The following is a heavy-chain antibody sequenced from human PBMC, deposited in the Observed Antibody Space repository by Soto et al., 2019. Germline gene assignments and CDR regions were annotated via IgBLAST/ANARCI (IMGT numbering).Heavy chain of an antibody. J-gene: IGHJ5*02. CDR1: GFTFSSYS. CDR2: ISSSSSYI. V-gene: IGHV3-21*04. D-gene: IGHD3-3*01. CDR3: ARARRHGDFWSDFNWFDP. Sequence: GGSRLSCAASGFTFSSYSMNWVRQAPGKGLEWVSSISSSSSYIYYADSVKGRFTISRDNAKNSLYLQMNSLRAEDTAVYYCARARRHGDFWSDFNWFDPWGQGTLVTVSS.